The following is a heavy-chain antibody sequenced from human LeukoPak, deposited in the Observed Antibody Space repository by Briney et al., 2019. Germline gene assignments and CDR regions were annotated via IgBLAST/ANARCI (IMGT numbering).Heavy chain of an antibody. J-gene: IGHJ4*02. CDR2: ISAGSSNT. D-gene: IGHD1-26*01. Sequence: GGSLRLSSSASGFILGSYGMNWVRQAPGSGLQWVAYISAGSSNTFYADSVKGRFTISRDDADNFLHLQMNSLSAEDTAVYYCARSALQANTPFYFDFWGQGALVTVSS. V-gene: IGHV3-48*01. CDR1: GFILGSYG. CDR3: ARSALQANTPFYFDF.